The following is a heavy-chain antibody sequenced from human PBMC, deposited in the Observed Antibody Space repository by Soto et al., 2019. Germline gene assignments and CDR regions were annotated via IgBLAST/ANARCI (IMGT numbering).Heavy chain of an antibody. CDR3: ARAISGYVT. CDR2: INAGNGDT. CDR1: GISYTTYA. D-gene: IGHD5-12*01. Sequence: VQLVQSGAEVKKPGASVRISCTASGISYTTYAIHWVRQAPGQGLEWMGWINAGNGDTRYSQRFQGRVTLTRDTSATTTYMYLSSLRSEDTSIYYCARAISGYVTWGQGTLVTVSS. J-gene: IGHJ4*02. V-gene: IGHV1-3*01.